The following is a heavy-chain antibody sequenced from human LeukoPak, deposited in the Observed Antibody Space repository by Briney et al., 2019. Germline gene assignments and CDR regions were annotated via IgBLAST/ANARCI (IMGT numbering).Heavy chain of an antibody. Sequence: ASVKVSCKASGGTFSSYAISWVRQAPGQGLEWMGGIIPIFGTANYAQKFQGRVTITADESTSTAYMELSSLRSEDTAVYYCARGIIEVYYYYMDVWGKGATVTVSS. V-gene: IGHV1-69*13. CDR1: GGTFSSYA. D-gene: IGHD2/OR15-2a*01. CDR2: IIPIFGTA. J-gene: IGHJ6*03. CDR3: ARGIIEVYYYYMDV.